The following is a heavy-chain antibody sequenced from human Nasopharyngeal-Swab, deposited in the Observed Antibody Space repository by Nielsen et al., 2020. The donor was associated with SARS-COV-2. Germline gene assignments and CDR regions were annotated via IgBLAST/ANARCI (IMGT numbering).Heavy chain of an antibody. V-gene: IGHV4-39*07. Sequence: SETLSLTCTVSGGSISRSSYYWAWIRQPPGKGLEWIGNIYNSGSTYYNPSLKSRVTISIDTSKNQFSLKLTSVTAADTAVYYCARDGVTRPVAGTEYFDWWGQGTLVTVSS. CDR1: GGSISRSSYY. CDR2: IYNSGST. D-gene: IGHD6-19*01. CDR3: ARDGVTRPVAGTEYFDW. J-gene: IGHJ4*02.